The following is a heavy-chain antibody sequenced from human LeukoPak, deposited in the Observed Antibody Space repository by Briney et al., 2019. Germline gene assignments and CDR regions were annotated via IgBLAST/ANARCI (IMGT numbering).Heavy chain of an antibody. CDR1: GGSISSGDYY. CDR2: TFYSGST. Sequence: SQTLSLTCTVSGGSISSGDYYWSWIRQPPGKGLEWIGYTFYSGSTYYNPSLESRVTISVDTSKNQFSLKLSSVTAADTAVYFCARDRYASGSYVSYYYYGMDVWGQGTTVTVSS. CDR3: ARDRYASGSYVSYYYYGMDV. J-gene: IGHJ6*02. V-gene: IGHV4-30-4*01. D-gene: IGHD3-10*01.